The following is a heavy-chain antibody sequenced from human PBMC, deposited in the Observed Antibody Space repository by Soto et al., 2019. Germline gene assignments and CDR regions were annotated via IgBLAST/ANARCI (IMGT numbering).Heavy chain of an antibody. D-gene: IGHD3-10*01. V-gene: IGHV3-66*01. CDR3: ARESGGSGSYRDDFDY. CDR2: IYSGGST. CDR1: GFTVSSNY. J-gene: IGHJ4*02. Sequence: GGSLRLSCAASGFTVSSNYMSWVRQAPGKGLEWVSVIYSGGSTYYADSVKGRFTISRDNSKNTLYLQMNSLRAEDTAVYYCARESGGSGSYRDDFDYWGQGTLVTVSS.